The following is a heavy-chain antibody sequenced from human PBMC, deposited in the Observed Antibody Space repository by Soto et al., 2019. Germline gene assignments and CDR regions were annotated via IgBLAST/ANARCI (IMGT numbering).Heavy chain of an antibody. CDR2: VIPIFGTA. J-gene: IGHJ6*02. CDR1: GGTFSSYA. V-gene: IGHV1-69*06. D-gene: IGHD1-1*01. CDR3: ATNETHGDYYYYYGMDV. Sequence: QVQLVQSGAEVKKPGSSVKVSCKASGGTFSSYAISWVRQAPGQGLEWMGGVIPIFGTANYAQKFQGRVTITADKSTSTAYVELSSLRSEDTAVYYCATNETHGDYYYYYGMDVWGQGTTVTVSS.